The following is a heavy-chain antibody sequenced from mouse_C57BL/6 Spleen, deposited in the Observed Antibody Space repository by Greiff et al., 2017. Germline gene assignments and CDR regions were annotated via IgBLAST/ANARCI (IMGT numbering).Heavy chain of an antibody. V-gene: IGHV1-80*01. J-gene: IGHJ2*01. CDR2: IYPGDGDT. CDR3: ARSGNWDGDLDY. CDR1: GYAFSSSW. D-gene: IGHD4-1*01. Sequence: QVQLKQSGAELVKPGASVKISCKASGYAFSSSWMNWVKQRPGKGLEWIGQIYPGDGDTNYNGKFKGTATLNADKSSSTAYMQFSVLTAENSAVYFCARSGNWDGDLDYGGQGTTRTVSS.